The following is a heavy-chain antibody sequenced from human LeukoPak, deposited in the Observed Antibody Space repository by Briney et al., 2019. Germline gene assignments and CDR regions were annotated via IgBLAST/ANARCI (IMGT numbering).Heavy chain of an antibody. Sequence: ASVKVSCKASGYTFTSYYMHWVRQAPGQGLEWMGIINPSGGSTSYAQKFQGRVTMPRDTSTSTVYMELSSLRSEDTAVYYCARDLSSVEKDSSYYYDSSGDYFDYWGQGTLVTVSS. CDR1: GYTFTSYY. V-gene: IGHV1-46*01. D-gene: IGHD3-22*01. CDR3: ARDLSSVEKDSSYYYDSSGDYFDY. CDR2: INPSGGST. J-gene: IGHJ4*02.